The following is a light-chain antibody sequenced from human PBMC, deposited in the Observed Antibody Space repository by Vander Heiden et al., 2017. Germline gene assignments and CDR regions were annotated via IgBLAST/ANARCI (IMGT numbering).Light chain of an antibody. CDR3: QTWGTGIHVV. J-gene: IGLJ2*01. Sequence: QLVLIQSPSASASLGASVKTTCHLSSGHSNCAIACHQQQPEKGPRYLMKLISDGSHSKGYGIPDRFSGSSSGAKRYLTISGLQSEDEADYYCQTWGTGIHVVFGGGTKLTVL. V-gene: IGLV4-69*01. CDR1: SGHSNCA. CDR2: LISDGSH.